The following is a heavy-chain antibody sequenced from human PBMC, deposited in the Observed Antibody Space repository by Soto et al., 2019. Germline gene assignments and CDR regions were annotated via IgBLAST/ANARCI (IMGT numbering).Heavy chain of an antibody. Sequence: EVQLLESGGGLVQPGGSLRLSCAASGFTFSSCAMGWVRQAPGKGLEWVSGSSGNGGSTYYADSVKGRFTISRDTSKNTLYRQMDSLGAEDTAIYYCAKVVGDGNDYYDFWGQGTLVTVSS. V-gene: IGHV3-23*01. CDR3: AKVVGDGNDYYDF. CDR1: GFTFSSCA. D-gene: IGHD3-16*01. CDR2: SSGNGGST. J-gene: IGHJ4*02.